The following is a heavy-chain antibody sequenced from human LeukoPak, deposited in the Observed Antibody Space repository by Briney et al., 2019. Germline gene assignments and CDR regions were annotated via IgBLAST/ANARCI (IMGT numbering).Heavy chain of an antibody. J-gene: IGHJ6*03. Sequence: GRSLRLSCAASGFTFSSYGMHWVRQAPGKGLEWVAFIRYDGSNKYYADSVKGRFTISKDNSKNTLYLQMNSLRAEDTAVYYCAKERMLNGDYGYMDVWGKGTTVTISS. D-gene: IGHD3-16*01. V-gene: IGHV3-30*02. CDR1: GFTFSSYG. CDR3: AKERMLNGDYGYMDV. CDR2: IRYDGSNK.